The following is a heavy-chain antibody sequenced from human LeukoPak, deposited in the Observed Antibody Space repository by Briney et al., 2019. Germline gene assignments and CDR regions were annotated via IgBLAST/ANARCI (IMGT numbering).Heavy chain of an antibody. J-gene: IGHJ4*02. V-gene: IGHV3-7*01. Sequence: GGSLRLSCAASGFTFGSYWMSWVRQAPGKGLEWVANIKQDGSEKYYVDSVKGRFTISRDNAKNSLYLQMNSLRAEDTAVYYCASGGDIVVVPAARHYFDYWGQGTLVTVSS. D-gene: IGHD2-2*01. CDR1: GFTFGSYW. CDR2: IKQDGSEK. CDR3: ASGGDIVVVPAARHYFDY.